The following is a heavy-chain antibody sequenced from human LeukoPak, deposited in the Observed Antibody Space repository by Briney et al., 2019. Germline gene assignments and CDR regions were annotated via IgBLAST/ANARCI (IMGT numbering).Heavy chain of an antibody. V-gene: IGHV4-4*07. CDR1: GGSISSYY. Sequence: SETLSLTCTVSGGSISSYYWSWIRQPAGKGLEWIGRIYTSGSTNYNPSLKSRVTISVDTSKNQFSLKLSSVTAADTAVYYCARAGNGDSSGYYQDNFDYWGQGTLVTVSS. CDR2: IYTSGST. J-gene: IGHJ4*02. D-gene: IGHD3-22*01. CDR3: ARAGNGDSSGYYQDNFDY.